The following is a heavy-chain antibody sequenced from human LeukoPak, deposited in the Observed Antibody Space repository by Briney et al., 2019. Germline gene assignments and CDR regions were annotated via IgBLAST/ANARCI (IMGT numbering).Heavy chain of an antibody. CDR2: ISYDGSNK. J-gene: IGHJ6*02. D-gene: IGHD2-15*01. Sequence: GRSLRLSCAASGFTFSSYGMHWVRQAPGKGLEWVAVISYDGSNKYYADSVKGRFTISRDNSKNTLYLQMNSLRAEDTAVYYCAKGYCSGGSCWDNYYYYGMDVWGQGTTVTVSS. V-gene: IGHV3-30*18. CDR1: GFTFSSYG. CDR3: AKGYCSGGSCWDNYYYYGMDV.